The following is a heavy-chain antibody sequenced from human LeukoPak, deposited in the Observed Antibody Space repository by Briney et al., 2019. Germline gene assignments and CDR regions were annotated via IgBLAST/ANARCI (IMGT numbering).Heavy chain of an antibody. CDR2: ISGSGGST. J-gene: IGHJ4*02. CDR1: GFTFSSYA. Sequence: GGSLRLSCAASGFTFSSYAMSWVRQAPGKGLEWVSAISGSGGSTYYADSVKGRFTITRDNSKNTLYLQMNSLRAEDTAVYYCAKDSAIFGVVIIPLDYWGQGTLVTVSS. CDR3: AKDSAIFGVVIIPLDY. D-gene: IGHD3-3*01. V-gene: IGHV3-23*01.